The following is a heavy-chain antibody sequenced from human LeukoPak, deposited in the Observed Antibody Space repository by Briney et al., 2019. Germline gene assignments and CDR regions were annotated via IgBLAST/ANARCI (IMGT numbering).Heavy chain of an antibody. CDR3: ARDLLHPGY. J-gene: IGHJ4*02. V-gene: IGHV1-18*01. CDR1: GYTFTSYG. Sequence: ASVKVSCKASGYTFTSYGITWVRQAPGQGLEWMGWISGYNGNTNYAQNLQGRVTMTTDTSTSTAFMELRSLRSDDTAVYYCARDLLHPGYWGQGTLVTVSS. D-gene: IGHD1-26*01. CDR2: ISGYNGNT.